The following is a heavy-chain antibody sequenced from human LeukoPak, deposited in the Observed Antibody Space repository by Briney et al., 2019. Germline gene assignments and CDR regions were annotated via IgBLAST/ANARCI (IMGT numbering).Heavy chain of an antibody. Sequence: ASVKVSCKASGYTFTGYYMHWVRQAPGQGLEWMGWINPNSGGTNYAQKFQGRVTMTRDTFISTAYMELSRLRSDDTAVYYCARTYRTYDSSGYYYYYYGMDVWGQGTTVTVSS. V-gene: IGHV1-2*02. J-gene: IGHJ6*02. CDR2: INPNSGGT. CDR3: ARTYRTYDSSGYYYYYYGMDV. D-gene: IGHD3-22*01. CDR1: GYTFTGYY.